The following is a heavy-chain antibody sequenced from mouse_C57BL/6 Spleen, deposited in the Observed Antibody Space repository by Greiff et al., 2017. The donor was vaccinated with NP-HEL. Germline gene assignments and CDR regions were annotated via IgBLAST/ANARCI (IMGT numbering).Heavy chain of an antibody. D-gene: IGHD1-1*01. CDR1: GYTFTDYN. CDR3: ARLHYGSSRGFAY. CDR2: INPNNGGN. V-gene: IGHV1-18*01. J-gene: IGHJ3*01. Sequence: EVQLQQSGPELVKPGASVKIPCKASGYTFTDYNMDWVKQSHGKSLEWIGAINPNNGGNNYNQKFKGKATLTVDKSSSTAYMELRSLTSEDTAVYYCARLHYGSSRGFAYWGQGTLVTVSA.